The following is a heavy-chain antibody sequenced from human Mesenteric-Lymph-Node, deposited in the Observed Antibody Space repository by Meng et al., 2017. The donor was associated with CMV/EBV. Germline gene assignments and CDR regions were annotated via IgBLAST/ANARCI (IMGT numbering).Heavy chain of an antibody. D-gene: IGHD6-19*01. J-gene: IGHJ5*02. Sequence: SVKVSCKASGGTFSSYAISWVRQAPGQGLEWIGGIIPILGIANYAQKFQGRVTITADKSTSTAYMELSSLRSEDTAVYFCARDPRVTSGWYEGNWFDPWGQGTLVTVSS. CDR1: GGTFSSYA. CDR3: ARDPRVTSGWYEGNWFDP. V-gene: IGHV1-69*10. CDR2: IIPILGIA.